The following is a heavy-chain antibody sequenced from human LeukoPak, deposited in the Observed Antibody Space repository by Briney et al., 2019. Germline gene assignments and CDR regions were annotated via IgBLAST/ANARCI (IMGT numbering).Heavy chain of an antibody. CDR1: GYSFTSYA. Sequence: ASVKVSCRASGYSFTSYAMHWVRQAPGQRLEWMGWINVGNGKTKYSQKFQGRVTITRDTSASTAYMELSSLRSEDTAVYFCARYCGSTSCFSYGMDVWGQGTTVTVSS. J-gene: IGHJ6*02. CDR2: INVGNGKT. D-gene: IGHD2-2*01. V-gene: IGHV1-3*01. CDR3: ARYCGSTSCFSYGMDV.